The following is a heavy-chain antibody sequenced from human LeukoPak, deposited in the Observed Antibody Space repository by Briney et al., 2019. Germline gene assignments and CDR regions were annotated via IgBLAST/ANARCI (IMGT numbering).Heavy chain of an antibody. Sequence: PGGSLRLSCAASGFTFSSYAMSWVRQAPGKGLEWVSAISGSGGSTYYADSVKGRFTISRDNSKNTLYLQMNSLRAEDTAVYYCAKDLERYSYGCSWFDPWGQGTLVTVSS. CDR3: AKDLERYSYGCSWFDP. CDR2: ISGSGGST. J-gene: IGHJ5*02. D-gene: IGHD5-18*01. V-gene: IGHV3-23*01. CDR1: GFTFSSYA.